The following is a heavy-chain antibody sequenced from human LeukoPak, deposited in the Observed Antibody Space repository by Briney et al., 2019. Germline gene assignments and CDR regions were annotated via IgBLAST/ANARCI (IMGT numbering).Heavy chain of an antibody. CDR2: ISSSSSYT. V-gene: IGHV3-21*01. CDR3: VRADGNYGYVFDY. J-gene: IGHJ4*02. Sequence: GGSLRLSCAASGLTFSSYGMNWVRQAPGKGLEWVSSISSSSSYTYYADSVKGRFTISRDNAKNSLYLQMNSLRAEDTSVYYCVRADGNYGYVFDYWGQGTLVTVSS. CDR1: GLTFSSYG. D-gene: IGHD5-18*01.